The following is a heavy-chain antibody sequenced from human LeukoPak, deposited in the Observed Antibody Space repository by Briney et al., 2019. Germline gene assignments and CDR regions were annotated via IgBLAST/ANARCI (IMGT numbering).Heavy chain of an antibody. CDR3: ARDLRSPSDTNIAIDY. CDR1: GFSFSDYT. J-gene: IGHJ4*02. V-gene: IGHV3-74*01. CDR2: INSDGSST. Sequence: GGSLRLSCAASGFSFSDYTVDWVRQAPGKGLVWVSRINSDGSSTVSADSVKGRFTISRDNAMNTLYLQMNSLRAEDTAVYYCARDLRSPSDTNIAIDYWGQGTLVTVSS.